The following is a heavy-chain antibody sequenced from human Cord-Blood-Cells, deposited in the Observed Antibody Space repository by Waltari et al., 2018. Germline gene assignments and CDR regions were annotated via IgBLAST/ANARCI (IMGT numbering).Heavy chain of an antibody. CDR1: GYTFTSYA. D-gene: IGHD2-15*01. Sequence: QVQLVQSGAEVKKPGASVKVSYKASGYTFTSYAMHWVRQAPGQRLEWMGWITAGNGNTKYSQKFQGRVTITRYTSASTAYMELSSLRSEDTAVYYCARDLTPNTLGYCSGGSCYYYYYGMDVWGQGTTVTVSS. CDR2: ITAGNGNT. V-gene: IGHV1-3*01. CDR3: ARDLTPNTLGYCSGGSCYYYYYGMDV. J-gene: IGHJ6*02.